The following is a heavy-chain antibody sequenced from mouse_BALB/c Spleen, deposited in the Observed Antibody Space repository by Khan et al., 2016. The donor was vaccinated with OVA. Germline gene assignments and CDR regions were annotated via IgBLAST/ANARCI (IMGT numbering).Heavy chain of an antibody. CDR2: MSSRSSTI. J-gene: IGHJ1*01. CDR3: ARAGGNFHWYFDV. CDR1: GFTFINFG. Sequence: EVHLVESGGGLVQPGGSRNLSCAATGFTFINFGMHWVRQAPKKGLEWCAYMSSRSSTISYVDTVKGRFTISRDNPKHIQFRQVTRLRSEDTAMHYCARAGGNFHWYFDVWGAGTSVTVSS. V-gene: IGHV5-17*02.